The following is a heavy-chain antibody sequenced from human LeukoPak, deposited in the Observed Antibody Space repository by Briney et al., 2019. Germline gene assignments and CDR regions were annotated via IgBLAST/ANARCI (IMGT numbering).Heavy chain of an antibody. J-gene: IGHJ6*03. CDR3: AKDKWLRGYYYYYMDV. CDR2: ITCKGDST. CDR1: GFTFYDYN. D-gene: IGHD5-12*01. Sequence: GGSLRLSCAASGFTFYDYNMHWVRQAPGTGLEWVSLITCKGDSTYYADSVEGRFTISRDNSKNSLYLQMNSLRTEDTALYYCAKDKWLRGYYYYYMDVWGKGTTVTVSS. V-gene: IGHV3-43*01.